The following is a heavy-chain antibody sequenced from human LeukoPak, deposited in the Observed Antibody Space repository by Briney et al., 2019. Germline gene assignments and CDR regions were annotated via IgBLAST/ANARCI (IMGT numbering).Heavy chain of an antibody. CDR1: GYSFTKYW. J-gene: IGHJ4*02. D-gene: IGHD6-19*01. CDR2: IYAGDSDT. CDR3: ARDIGSSGWSFDY. Sequence: GDSLKISCKGSGYSFTKYWIGWVRQKPGKGLEWMGIIYAGDSDTRYSPSFQGQVTISADKSTITAYLQWSSLKASDTAMYYCARDIGSSGWSFDYRGQGTLVTVSS. V-gene: IGHV5-51*01.